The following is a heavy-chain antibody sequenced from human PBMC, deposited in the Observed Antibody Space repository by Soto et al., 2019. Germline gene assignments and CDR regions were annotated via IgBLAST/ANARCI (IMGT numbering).Heavy chain of an antibody. CDR2: IDPSDSYT. V-gene: IGHV5-10-1*01. CDR1: GYSFTSYW. Sequence: PGESLKISCKGSGYSFTSYWISWVRQMPGKGLEWMGRIDPSDSYTNYSPSFQGHVTISADKSISTAYLQWSSLKASDTAMCYCARQKYCSSPSCLNNDYYYYYGMDVWGQGTTVTVSS. CDR3: ARQKYCSSPSCLNNDYYYYYGMDV. D-gene: IGHD2-2*01. J-gene: IGHJ6*02.